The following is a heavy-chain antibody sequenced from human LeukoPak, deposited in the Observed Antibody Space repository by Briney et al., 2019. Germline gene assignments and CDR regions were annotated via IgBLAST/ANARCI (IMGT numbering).Heavy chain of an antibody. CDR2: IKQDGSET. CDR3: ARWGYTNGWYYFEN. V-gene: IGHV3-7*01. CDR1: GFTFINYW. Sequence: GGSLRLSCAASGFTFINYWMGWVRQAPGKGLEWVANIKQDGSETYYVDSVKGRFTISRDNAKNSLYLQMNSLRAEDTAVYFCARWGYTNGWYYFENWGQGTLVTVSS. D-gene: IGHD6-19*01. J-gene: IGHJ4*02.